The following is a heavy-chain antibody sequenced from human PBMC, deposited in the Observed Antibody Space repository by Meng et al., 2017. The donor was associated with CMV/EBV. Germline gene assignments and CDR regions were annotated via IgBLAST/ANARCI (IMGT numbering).Heavy chain of an antibody. CDR3: ARRVVDTAMVPYYYGMDV. V-gene: IGHV3-66*02. CDR1: GFTVSSNY. CDR2: INSGGST. D-gene: IGHD5-18*01. Sequence: GGSLRPSFAASGFTVSSNYLSWVRQAPGRGLEWVSVINSGGSTYNADSVKGRFTIPRDNSKNTLYLHMNSLRAEDTPVYYCARRVVDTAMVPYYYGMDVWGQGTTVTVSS. J-gene: IGHJ6*02.